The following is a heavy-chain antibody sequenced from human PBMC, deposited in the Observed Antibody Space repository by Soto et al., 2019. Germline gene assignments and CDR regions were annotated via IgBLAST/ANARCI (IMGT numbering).Heavy chain of an antibody. D-gene: IGHD3-10*01. CDR3: ARDGVGVRGVIGNWFDP. CDR2: IYYSGST. J-gene: IGHJ5*02. CDR1: GGSISSGGYY. V-gene: IGHV4-31*03. Sequence: KPSETLSLTCTVSGGSISSGGYYWSWIRQHPGKGLEWIGYIYYSGSTYYNPSLKSRVTISVDTSKNQFSLKLSSVTAADTAVYYCARDGVGVRGVIGNWFDPWGQGTLVTVSS.